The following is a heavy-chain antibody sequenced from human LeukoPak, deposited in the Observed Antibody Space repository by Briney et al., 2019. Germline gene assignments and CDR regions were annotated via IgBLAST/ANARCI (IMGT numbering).Heavy chain of an antibody. D-gene: IGHD4-17*01. CDR1: GFTFSSYW. J-gene: IGHJ4*02. Sequence: GGSLRLSCAASGFTFSSYWMHWVRQAPGKGLVWVSRINSDGSSTSYADSMKGRFTISRDNAKNTLYLQMNSLRAEDTAVYYYAREWAYGDYFDYWGQGTLVTVSS. CDR3: AREWAYGDYFDY. V-gene: IGHV3-74*01. CDR2: INSDGSST.